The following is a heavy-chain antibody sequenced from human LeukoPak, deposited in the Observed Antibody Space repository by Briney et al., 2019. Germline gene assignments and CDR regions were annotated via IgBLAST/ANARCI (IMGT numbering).Heavy chain of an antibody. CDR1: GGSXXSYY. V-gene: IGHV4-59*08. J-gene: IGHJ4*02. Sequence: LSLTXXXSGGSXXSYYWSWIRQPPGKGLEWIGYIYYSGSTNYNPSLKSRVTISVDTSKNQFSLKLSSVTAADTAVYYCARNSYGYDSAPDYWGQGTLVTVSS. D-gene: IGHD5-18*01. CDR3: ARNSYGYDSAPDY. CDR2: IYYSGST.